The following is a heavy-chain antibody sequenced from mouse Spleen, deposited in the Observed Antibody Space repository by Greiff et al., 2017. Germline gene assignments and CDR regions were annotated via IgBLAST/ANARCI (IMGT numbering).Heavy chain of an antibody. CDR2: IYPGSGNT. CDR1: GYTFTDYY. J-gene: IGHJ4*01. Sequence: VMLVESGAELVRPGASVKLSCKASGYTFTDYYINWVKQRPGQGLEWIARIYPGSGNTYYNEKFKGKATPTAEKSSSTAYMQLSSLTSEDSAVYFCAREYYYDGSYDAMDYWGQGTSVTVSS. V-gene: IGHV1-76*01. D-gene: IGHD1-1*01. CDR3: AREYYYDGSYDAMDY.